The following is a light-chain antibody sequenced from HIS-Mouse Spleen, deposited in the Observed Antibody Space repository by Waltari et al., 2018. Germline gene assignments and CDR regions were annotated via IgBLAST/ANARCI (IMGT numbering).Light chain of an antibody. V-gene: IGLV1-47*01. J-gene: IGLJ2*01. CDR1: SSNIGSNY. Sequence: QSVLTQPHSASGTPGQRVTISCSGSSSNIGSNYVYWYQQLPGTAPNLLIDRNNRRPSGVPARFSGSHSGTSASLAICGLRSEDEADYYCAAWDDSLSGVVFGGGTKLTVL. CDR3: AAWDDSLSGVV. CDR2: RNN.